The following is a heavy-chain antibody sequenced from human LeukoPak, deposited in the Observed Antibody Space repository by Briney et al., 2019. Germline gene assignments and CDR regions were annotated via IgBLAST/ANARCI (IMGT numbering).Heavy chain of an antibody. V-gene: IGHV3-23*01. CDR1: GFTFSSYA. D-gene: IGHD1-26*01. CDR2: ISGSGGST. Sequence: GGSLRLSCAASGFTFSSYAMSWVRQAPGKGLEWVSAISGSGGSTYYADSVKGRFTISRDNSKNTLYLQMNSLRAEGTAVYYCAKWWELPPYYFDYWGQGTLVTVSS. CDR3: AKWWELPPYYFDY. J-gene: IGHJ4*02.